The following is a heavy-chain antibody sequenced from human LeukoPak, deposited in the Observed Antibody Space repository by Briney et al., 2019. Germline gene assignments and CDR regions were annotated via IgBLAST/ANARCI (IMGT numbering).Heavy chain of an antibody. CDR2: IRYDGSHE. V-gene: IGHV3-30*02. Sequence: GGSLRLSCAASGFIFSSYGMHWVCQAPGKGLEWVAFIRYDGSHEYYADSVKGRFTISRDNSKNTLYLQMNSVRSEDTALYYCAKPSGSGVDYWGQGTRVTVSS. CDR1: GFIFSSYG. CDR3: AKPSGSGVDY. J-gene: IGHJ4*01. D-gene: IGHD1-26*01.